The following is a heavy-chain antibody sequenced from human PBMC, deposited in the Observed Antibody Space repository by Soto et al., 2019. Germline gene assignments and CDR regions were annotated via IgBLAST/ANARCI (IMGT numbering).Heavy chain of an antibody. CDR1: GDTFTSYY. J-gene: IGHJ5*02. D-gene: IGHD3-3*01. CDR2: INPHGGST. Sequence: GASVKVSCKAPGDTFTSYYLNWVRQAPGQGLEWMGVINPHGGSTKYAQKFQGRITMTRDTSRSTVYMELSSLRSDDTAIYYCARSSGGNFGIIIEGSNWFDPWGRGTLVTVSS. V-gene: IGHV1-46*01. CDR3: ARSSGGNFGIIIEGSNWFDP.